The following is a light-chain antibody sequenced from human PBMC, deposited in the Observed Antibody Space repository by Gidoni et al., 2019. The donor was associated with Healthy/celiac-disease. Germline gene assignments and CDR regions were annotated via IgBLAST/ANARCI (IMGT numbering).Light chain of an antibody. CDR2: GNS. CDR1: SSNIGAGYD. CDR3: QSYDSSLSGSDV. J-gene: IGLJ1*01. V-gene: IGLV1-40*01. Sequence: QSVLTQPPSVSEATRQRVTISCTGSSSNIGAGYDVHWYQQLPGTAPKLLIYGNSNRPSGVPDRFSGSKAGTSASLAITGLQAEDEADYYCQSYDSSLSGSDVFGTGTKVTVL.